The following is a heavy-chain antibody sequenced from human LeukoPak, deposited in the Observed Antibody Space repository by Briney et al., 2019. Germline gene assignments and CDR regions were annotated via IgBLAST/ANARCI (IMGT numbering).Heavy chain of an antibody. V-gene: IGHV3-23*01. CDR3: AKGDRTQWLTHTYDC. J-gene: IGHJ4*02. D-gene: IGHD6-19*01. Sequence: PGGSLRLSCAASGFTFSSYAMSWVRQAPGKGLEWVSAISGGGGSTYYADSVKGRFTISGDNSKNTLYLQMNSLRAEDTAVYYCAKGDRTQWLTHTYDCWGQGTLVTVSS. CDR1: GFTFSSYA. CDR2: ISGGGGST.